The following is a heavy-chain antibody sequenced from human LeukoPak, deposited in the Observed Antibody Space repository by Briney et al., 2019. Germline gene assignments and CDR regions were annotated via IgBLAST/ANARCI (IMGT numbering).Heavy chain of an antibody. Sequence: GASVKVSCKASGYTFTGYYMHWVRQAPGQGLEWMGIINPSGGSTSYAQKFQGRVTMTRDTSTSTVYMELSSLRSEDTAVYYCARVGACSSTSCSDDAFDIWGQGTMVTVSS. CDR1: GYTFTGYY. V-gene: IGHV1-46*01. CDR3: ARVGACSSTSCSDDAFDI. CDR2: INPSGGST. D-gene: IGHD2-2*01. J-gene: IGHJ3*02.